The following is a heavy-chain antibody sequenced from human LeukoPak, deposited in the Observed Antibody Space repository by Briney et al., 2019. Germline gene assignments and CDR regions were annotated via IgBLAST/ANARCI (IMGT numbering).Heavy chain of an antibody. CDR3: ARGASHYDFWSGYSPRPYYYMDV. J-gene: IGHJ6*03. Sequence: SVKVSCEASGGTFSSYAISWVRQAPGQGLEWMGGIIPIFGTANYAQKFQGRVTITTDESTSTAYMELSSLRSEDTAVYYCARGASHYDFWSGYSPRPYYYMDVWGKGTTVTVSS. CDR1: GGTFSSYA. CDR2: IIPIFGTA. D-gene: IGHD3-3*01. V-gene: IGHV1-69*05.